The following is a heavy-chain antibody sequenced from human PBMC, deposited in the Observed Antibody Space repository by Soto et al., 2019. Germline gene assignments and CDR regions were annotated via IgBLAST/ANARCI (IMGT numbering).Heavy chain of an antibody. CDR3: ARNSITIFGVVLYNWFDP. D-gene: IGHD3-3*01. V-gene: IGHV3-48*01. Sequence: GSLRLSCAASGITFSSYSMNWVRQAPGKGLEWVSYISSSSSTIYYADSVKGRFTISRDNAKNSLYLQMNSLRAEDTAVYYCARNSITIFGVVLYNWFDPWGQGTLVTVSS. J-gene: IGHJ5*02. CDR1: GITFSSYS. CDR2: ISSSSSTI.